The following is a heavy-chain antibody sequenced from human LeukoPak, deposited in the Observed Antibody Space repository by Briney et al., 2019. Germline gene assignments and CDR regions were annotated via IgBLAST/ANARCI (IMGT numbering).Heavy chain of an antibody. D-gene: IGHD1-1*01. V-gene: IGHV3-7*03. CDR1: GFTFSNSW. CDR2: RKQDGSEK. CDR3: ARKTGTTGEAFDY. Sequence: GGSLRLSCAASGFTFSNSWMSWVRQAPGKGLEWVANRKQDGSEKYYVDSVKGRFTISRDNAKNSVYLQMNSLRAEDTAVYYCARKTGTTGEAFDYWGQGTLVTVSS. J-gene: IGHJ4*02.